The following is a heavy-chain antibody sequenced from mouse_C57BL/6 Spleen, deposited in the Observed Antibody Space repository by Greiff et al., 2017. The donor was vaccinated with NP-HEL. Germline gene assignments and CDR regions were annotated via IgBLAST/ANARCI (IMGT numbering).Heavy chain of an antibody. CDR1: GYAFSSSW. CDR2: IYPGDGDT. Sequence: VQLQESGPELVKPGASVKISCKASGYAFSSSWMNWVKQRPGKGLEWIGRIYPGDGDTNYNGKFKGKATLTADKSSSTAYMQLSSLTSEDSAVYFCARYEGAMDYWGQGTSVTVSS. J-gene: IGHJ4*01. V-gene: IGHV1-82*01. D-gene: IGHD2-3*01. CDR3: ARYEGAMDY.